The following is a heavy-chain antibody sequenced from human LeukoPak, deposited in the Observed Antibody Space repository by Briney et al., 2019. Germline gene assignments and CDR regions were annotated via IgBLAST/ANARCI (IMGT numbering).Heavy chain of an antibody. J-gene: IGHJ4*02. D-gene: IGHD6-6*01. Sequence: ASVKVSCKASGGTFSSYAISWVRQAPGQGLEWMGRIIPIFGIANYAQKFQGRVTITADKSTSTAYMELSSLRSEDTAVYYCARYDLAARPSLGFDYWGQGTLVTVSS. V-gene: IGHV1-69*04. CDR1: GGTFSSYA. CDR2: IIPIFGIA. CDR3: ARYDLAARPSLGFDY.